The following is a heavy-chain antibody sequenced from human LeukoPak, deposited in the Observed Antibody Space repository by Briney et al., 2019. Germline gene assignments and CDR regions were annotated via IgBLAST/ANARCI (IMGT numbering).Heavy chain of an antibody. CDR1: GGSISSYY. D-gene: IGHD3-10*01. Sequence: SETLSLTCTVSGGSISSYYWSWIRQPPGKGLEWIGYIYYSGSTNYNPSLKSRVTISVDTSKNQFSLKLSSVTAADTAVYYCARDLRGNYGPWGQGTLVTVSS. J-gene: IGHJ5*02. CDR3: ARDLRGNYGP. V-gene: IGHV4-59*01. CDR2: IYYSGST.